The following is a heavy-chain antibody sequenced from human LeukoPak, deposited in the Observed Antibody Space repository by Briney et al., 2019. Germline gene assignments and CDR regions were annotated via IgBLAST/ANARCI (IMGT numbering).Heavy chain of an antibody. D-gene: IGHD1-7*01. V-gene: IGHV4-34*01. CDR1: GGSFSGHY. CDR2: INHSGST. Sequence: PSETLSLTCAVYGGSFSGHYWSWIRQPPGKGLEWIGEINHSGSTNYNPSLKSRVTISVDTSKNQFSLKLSSVTAADTAVYYCARSLVTGTTYISNYWGQGTLVTVSS. J-gene: IGHJ4*02. CDR3: ARSLVTGTTYISNY.